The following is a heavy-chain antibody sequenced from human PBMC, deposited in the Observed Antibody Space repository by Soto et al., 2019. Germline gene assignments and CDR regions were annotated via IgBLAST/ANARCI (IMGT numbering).Heavy chain of an antibody. Sequence: SETLSLTCAVSGGSISSGGYSWSWIRQPPGEGLEWIGYIYHSGSTYYNPSLKSRVTISVDRSKDQFSLKLSSVTAADTAVYYCARERVATTHFDYWGQGTLVTVSS. V-gene: IGHV4-30-2*01. D-gene: IGHD5-12*01. CDR3: ARERVATTHFDY. CDR1: GGSISSGGYS. J-gene: IGHJ4*02. CDR2: IYHSGST.